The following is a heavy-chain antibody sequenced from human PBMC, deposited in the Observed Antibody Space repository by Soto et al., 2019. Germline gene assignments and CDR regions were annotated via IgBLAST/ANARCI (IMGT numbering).Heavy chain of an antibody. CDR3: ARSLYCSSTSCYSYYYYGMDV. J-gene: IGHJ6*02. CDR1: GYTFTSYD. Sequence: ASVKVSCKASGYTFTSYDINWVRQATGQGLEWMGWMNPNSGNTGYARKFQGRVTMTRNTSISTAYMELSSLRSEDTAVYYCARSLYCSSTSCYSYYYYGMDVWGQGTTVTVSS. D-gene: IGHD2-2*02. V-gene: IGHV1-8*01. CDR2: MNPNSGNT.